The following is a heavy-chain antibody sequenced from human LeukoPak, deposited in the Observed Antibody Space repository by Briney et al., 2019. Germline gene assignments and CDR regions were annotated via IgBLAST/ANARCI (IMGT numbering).Heavy chain of an antibody. CDR1: GFTFSSYG. V-gene: IGHV3-30*02. D-gene: IGHD3-3*01. CDR2: IRYDGSNK. J-gene: IGHJ5*02. CDR3: AKGLDFWSGYYPENWFDP. Sequence: GGSLRLSCAASGFTFSSYGMHWVRQAPGKGLEWVAFIRYDGSNKYYADSVKGRFTISRDNSKNTLYLQMNSLRAEDTAVYYCAKGLDFWSGYYPENWFDPWGQGTLVTVSS.